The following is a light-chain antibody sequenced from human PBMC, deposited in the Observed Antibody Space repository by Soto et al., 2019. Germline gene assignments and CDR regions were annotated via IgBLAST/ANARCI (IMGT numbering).Light chain of an antibody. CDR1: SSNIGRNT. Sequence: QSVLTQPPSASWTPGQRVTISWSGSSSNIGRNTVKWYRQLPGTAPKLLIGSSDQRPSGVPDRFSGSQSGTSASLAISGLQSEDEADYICAAWDDSLNAWAFGGGTKLTVL. J-gene: IGLJ3*02. CDR3: AAWDDSLNAWA. V-gene: IGLV1-44*01. CDR2: SSD.